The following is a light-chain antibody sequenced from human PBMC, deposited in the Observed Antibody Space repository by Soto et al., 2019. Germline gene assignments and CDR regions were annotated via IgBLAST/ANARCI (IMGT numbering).Light chain of an antibody. V-gene: IGLV2-23*02. CDR1: SSDVGSHSL. CDR3: CAYAGSGTFV. CDR2: EDN. Sequence: QSALTQPASVSGSPGQPITISCTGTSSDVGSHSLVSWYQQYPGKAPKLMISEDNRRPSGVSNRFSGSKSGNTASLTISGLQAEDEAEYYCCAYAGSGTFVFGGGTKLTVL. J-gene: IGLJ2*01.